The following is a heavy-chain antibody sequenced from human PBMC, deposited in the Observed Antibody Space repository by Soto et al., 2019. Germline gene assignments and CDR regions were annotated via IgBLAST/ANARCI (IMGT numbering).Heavy chain of an antibody. J-gene: IGHJ4*02. CDR2: ISSSSSYI. V-gene: IGHV3-21*01. Sequence: EVQLVESGGGLVKPGGSLRLSCAASGFTFSSYSMNWVRQAPGKGLEWVSSISSSSSYIYYEDSVKGRFTISRDNAKNSLYLQMNSLRAEDTAVYYCAREGEYCGGDCYSAYFDYWGQGTLVTVSS. D-gene: IGHD2-21*02. CDR3: AREGEYCGGDCYSAYFDY. CDR1: GFTFSSYS.